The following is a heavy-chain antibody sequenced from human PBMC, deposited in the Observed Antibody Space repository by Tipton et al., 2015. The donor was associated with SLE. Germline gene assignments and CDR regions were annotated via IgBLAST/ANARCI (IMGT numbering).Heavy chain of an antibody. V-gene: IGHV3-7*03. CDR1: GFTFSNNW. D-gene: IGHD4-17*01. CDR2: IREDGSEK. Sequence: GSLRLSCIVSGFTFSNNWMAWVRQAPGKGLEWVAHIREDGSEKFHVDSVRGRFAISRDNAKNSLYLHMNSLRAEDTAVYYCASDRTYGDRVYGMDVWGQGTTVTASS. CDR3: ASDRTYGDRVYGMDV. J-gene: IGHJ6*02.